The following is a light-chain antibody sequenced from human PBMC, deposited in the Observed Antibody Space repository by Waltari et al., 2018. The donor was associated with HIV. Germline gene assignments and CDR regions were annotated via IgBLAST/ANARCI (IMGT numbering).Light chain of an antibody. CDR1: QSLIYTDGNTY. J-gene: IGKJ1*01. V-gene: IGKV2-30*01. Sequence: EAVLTQSPVSLSVALGRPASISCRSSQSLIYTDGNTYLNWFHQRPGQSPRRLIYKISNRDSGVPDRVSGSGSVTDFTLHISRVEAEDLGIFYCMQSTHWPGTFGQGTKVEIQ. CDR2: KIS. CDR3: MQSTHWPGT.